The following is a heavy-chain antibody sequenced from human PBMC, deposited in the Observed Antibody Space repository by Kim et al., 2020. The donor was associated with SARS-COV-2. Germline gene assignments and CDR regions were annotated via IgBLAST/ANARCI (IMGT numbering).Heavy chain of an antibody. CDR1: GYSFSNYA. Sequence: ASVKVSCTASGYSFSNYAITWVRQAPGQGLEWMGWSASYNGNTNYAQKFQGRVTMTRESSTNTAYMELTSLTSDDTAVYYCARRDDRLDYWGQGTLVTV. J-gene: IGHJ4*02. V-gene: IGHV1-18*01. CDR2: SASYNGNT. CDR3: ARRDDRLDY.